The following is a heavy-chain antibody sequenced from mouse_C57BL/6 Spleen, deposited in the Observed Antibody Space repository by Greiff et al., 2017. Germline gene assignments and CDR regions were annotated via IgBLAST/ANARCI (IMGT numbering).Heavy chain of an antibody. D-gene: IGHD2-2*01. J-gene: IGHJ2*01. CDR3: NGGLRYFDY. CDR2: IRLKSDNYAT. V-gene: IGHV6-3*01. Sequence: EVKLMESGGGLVQPGGSMKLSCVASGFTFSNYWMNWVRQSPEKGLEWVAQIRLKSDNYATHYAESVKGRFTISRDDSKSSVYLQMNNLRAEDTGIYYCNGGLRYFDYWGQGTTLTVSS. CDR1: GFTFSNYW.